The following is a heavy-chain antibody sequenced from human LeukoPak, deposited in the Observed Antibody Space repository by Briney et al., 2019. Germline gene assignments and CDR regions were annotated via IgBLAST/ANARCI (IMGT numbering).Heavy chain of an antibody. J-gene: IGHJ4*02. V-gene: IGHV3-30-3*01. Sequence: PGGSLRLSCAASGFTFSSYWMSWVRQAPGKGLEWVAVISYDGSNKYYADSVKGRFTISRDNSKNTLYLQMNSLRAEDTAVYYCARGSRYSGSYKDWGQGTLVTVSS. CDR1: GFTFSSYW. D-gene: IGHD1-26*01. CDR3: ARGSRYSGSYKD. CDR2: ISYDGSNK.